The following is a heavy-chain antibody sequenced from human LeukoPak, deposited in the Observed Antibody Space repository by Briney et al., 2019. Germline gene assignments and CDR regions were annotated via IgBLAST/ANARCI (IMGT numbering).Heavy chain of an antibody. V-gene: IGHV4-38-2*02. CDR3: ARYCSSTSCYTYGFDY. Sequence: SETLSLTCTVSGYSISSGYYWGWIRQPPGKGLEWIGSIYHSGSTYYNPSLKSRVTISVDTSKNQFSLKLSSVTAADTAVYYCARYCSSTSCYTYGFDYWGQGTLVTVSS. CDR2: IYHSGST. CDR1: GYSISSGYY. J-gene: IGHJ4*02. D-gene: IGHD2-2*02.